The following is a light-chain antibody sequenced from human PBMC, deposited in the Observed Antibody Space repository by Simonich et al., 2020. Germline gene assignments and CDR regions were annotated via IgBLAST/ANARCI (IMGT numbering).Light chain of an antibody. CDR3: QQYNNWPPLT. CDR2: VAS. J-gene: IGKJ4*01. Sequence: ELVMTQSPATLSVSPGERATLSCRASQSVSSNLAWYQQQPGQAPRLLIYVASTRATGSPARFSGSGSGTEFTLTISSLQSEDFAVYYWQQYNNWPPLTFGGGTKVEIK. V-gene: IGKV3-15*01. CDR1: QSVSSN.